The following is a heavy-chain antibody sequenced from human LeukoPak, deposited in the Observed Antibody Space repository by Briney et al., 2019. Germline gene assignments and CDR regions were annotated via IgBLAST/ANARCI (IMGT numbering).Heavy chain of an antibody. CDR3: ARGSTVTGPFDP. V-gene: IGHV4-4*07. D-gene: IGHD4-17*01. J-gene: IGHJ5*02. Sequence: SETLSLTCTVSGGSVNYYYWSWIRQAAGKGLEWIGRIFTSRSTNYNPSLKSRVTMSVDTSKNQFSLKLSSVTAADTALYYCARGSTVTGPFDPWGQGTLVTVSS. CDR2: IFTSRST. CDR1: GGSVNYYY.